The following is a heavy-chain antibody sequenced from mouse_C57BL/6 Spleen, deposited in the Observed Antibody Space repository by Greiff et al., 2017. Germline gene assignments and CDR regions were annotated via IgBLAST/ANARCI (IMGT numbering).Heavy chain of an antibody. CDR1: GYTFTDYY. CDR3: ARSFITTVPWFAY. CDR2: IGPGSGST. D-gene: IGHD1-1*01. J-gene: IGHJ3*01. V-gene: IGHV1-77*01. Sequence: QVQLQQSGAELVKPGASVKISCKASGYTFTDYYINWVQQRPGQGLEWIGKIGPGSGSTYYNEKVKGKATLTADKSSSTAYMQLSSLTSEDFAIYFCARSFITTVPWFAYWGQGTLVTVSA.